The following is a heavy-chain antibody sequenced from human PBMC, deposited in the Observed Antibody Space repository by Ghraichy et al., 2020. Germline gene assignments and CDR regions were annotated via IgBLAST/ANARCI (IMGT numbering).Heavy chain of an antibody. CDR2: MWSDGSKE. CDR1: GFSINNYG. J-gene: IGHJ4*02. D-gene: IGHD2-8*02. CDR3: ARGRHCTGGTCYFDY. V-gene: IGHV3-33*01. Sequence: GSLRLSCAASGFSINNYGIHWVRQAPGKGLEWVAIMWSDGSKEYYADSVKGRFTISRDNSNTLYLQMNSLRAEDTAVYYCARGRHCTGGTCYFDYWGQGTLVTVSS.